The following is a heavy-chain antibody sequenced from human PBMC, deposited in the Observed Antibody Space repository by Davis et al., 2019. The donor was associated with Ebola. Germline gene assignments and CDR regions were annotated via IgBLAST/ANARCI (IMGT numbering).Heavy chain of an antibody. CDR2: ISYDGSNK. Sequence: GESLKISCAASGFTFSSYAMHWVRQAPGKGLEWVAVISYDGSNKYYADSVKGRFTISRDNSKNTLYLQMNSLRAEDTAVYYCARVVPGGGYMDVWGKGTTVTVSS. CDR3: ARVVPGGGYMDV. V-gene: IGHV3-30-3*01. D-gene: IGHD2-2*01. J-gene: IGHJ6*03. CDR1: GFTFSSYA.